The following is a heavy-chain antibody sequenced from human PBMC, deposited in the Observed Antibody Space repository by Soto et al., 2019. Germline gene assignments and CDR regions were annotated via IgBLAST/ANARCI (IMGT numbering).Heavy chain of an antibody. Sequence: ESGGGVVQPGRSLRLSCAASGFTFSSYGMHWVRQAPGKGLEWVAVIWYDGSNKYYADSVKGRFTISRDNSKNTLYLQMNSLRAEDTAVYYCARDSGKYSSGWYYFDYWGQGTLVTVSS. D-gene: IGHD6-19*01. CDR1: GFTFSSYG. CDR2: IWYDGSNK. CDR3: ARDSGKYSSGWYYFDY. J-gene: IGHJ4*02. V-gene: IGHV3-33*01.